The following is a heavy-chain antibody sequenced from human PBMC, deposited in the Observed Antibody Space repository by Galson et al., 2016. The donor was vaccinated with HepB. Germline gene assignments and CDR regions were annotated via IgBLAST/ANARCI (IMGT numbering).Heavy chain of an antibody. V-gene: IGHV1-18*01. Sequence: SVKVSCKASGYTFTTSGISWVRQAPGQGLEWMGWISTYSGNTKYAQKSQGGLTLTTDSSTTTAYMELRSLRSDDTALYYCARDVQYRFDSWGQGTLVTVSS. J-gene: IGHJ4*02. CDR1: GYTFTTSG. D-gene: IGHD2/OR15-2a*01. CDR2: ISTYSGNT. CDR3: ARDVQYRFDS.